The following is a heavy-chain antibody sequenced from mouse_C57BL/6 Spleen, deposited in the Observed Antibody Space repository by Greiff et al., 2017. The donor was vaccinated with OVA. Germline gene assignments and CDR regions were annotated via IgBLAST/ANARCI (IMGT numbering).Heavy chain of an antibody. CDR2: INPNNGGT. D-gene: IGHD2-5*01. CDR1: GYTFTSYW. Sequence: EVQLQQPGAELVKPGASVKVSCKASGYTFTSYWMHWVKQSHGKSLEWIGYINPNNGGTSYNQKFKGKATLTVNKSSSTAYMELRSLTSEDSAVYYCARTYSNYGRYYAMDYWGQGTSVTVSS. CDR3: ARTYSNYGRYYAMDY. J-gene: IGHJ4*01. V-gene: IGHV1-22*01.